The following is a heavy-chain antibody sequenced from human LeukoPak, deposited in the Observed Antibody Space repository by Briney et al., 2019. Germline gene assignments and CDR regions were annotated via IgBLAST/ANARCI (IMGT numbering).Heavy chain of an antibody. CDR2: ITSSGSSI. Sequence: RGSLRLSCAASGFRFNSYEMNWVRQAPGKGLEWLSYITSSGSSIYYADSVKGRFTISRDNAKSSLYLQMNSLRAEDTAVYYCARLTGATTGGFDPWGQGTLVTVSS. V-gene: IGHV3-48*03. J-gene: IGHJ5*02. CDR1: GFRFNSYE. D-gene: IGHD1-1*01. CDR3: ARLTGATTGGFDP.